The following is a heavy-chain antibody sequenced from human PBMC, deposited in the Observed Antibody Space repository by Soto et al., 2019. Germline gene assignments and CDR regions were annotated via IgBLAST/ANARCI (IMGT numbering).Heavy chain of an antibody. CDR3: AKDLRIYGGNQEFDY. CDR2: ISGSGGST. CDR1: GFTFSSYA. J-gene: IGHJ4*02. Sequence: GGSLRLSCAASGFTFSSYAMSWVRQAPGKGLEWVSAISGSGGSTYYADSVKGRFTISRDNSKNTLYLQMNSLRAEDTAVYYCAKDLRIYGGNQEFDYWGQGTLVTVSS. V-gene: IGHV3-23*01. D-gene: IGHD4-17*01.